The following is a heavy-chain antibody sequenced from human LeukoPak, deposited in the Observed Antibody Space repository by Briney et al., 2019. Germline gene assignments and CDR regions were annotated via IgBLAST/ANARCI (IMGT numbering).Heavy chain of an antibody. V-gene: IGHV3-48*02. D-gene: IGHD3-22*01. J-gene: IGHJ3*02. CDR2: ITSSSSTI. Sequence: GGSLRLSCAASGFTFSTYSMNWVRQAPGKGLGWVSYITSSSSTIYYADSVRGPFTISRDNAKNSLYLQMNSLRDEDTAVYYCARVDWMIGAFDIWGQGTMVTVSS. CDR1: GFTFSTYS. CDR3: ARVDWMIGAFDI.